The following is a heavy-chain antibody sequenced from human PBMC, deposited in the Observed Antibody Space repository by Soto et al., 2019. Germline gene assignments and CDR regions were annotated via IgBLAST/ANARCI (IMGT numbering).Heavy chain of an antibody. Sequence: ASVKVSCKASGYTFTSYGISWVRQAPGQGLEWMGWISAYNGNTNYAQKLQGRVTMTTDTSTSTAYMELRSLRSDDTAVYYCARDGTYDYGDERAWFDPWGQGTLVTVSS. V-gene: IGHV1-18*01. CDR3: ARDGTYDYGDERAWFDP. D-gene: IGHD4-17*01. CDR1: GYTFTSYG. J-gene: IGHJ5*02. CDR2: ISAYNGNT.